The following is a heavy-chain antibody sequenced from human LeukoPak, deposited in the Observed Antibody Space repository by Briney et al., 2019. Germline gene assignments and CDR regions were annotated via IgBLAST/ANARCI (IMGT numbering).Heavy chain of an antibody. Sequence: SETLSLTCTVSGGSISSYYWSWIRQPPGKGLEWIGYIYYSGSTNYNPSLKSRVTISVDTSKNQSSLKLSSVTAADTAVYYCARIEDYGGNSVNYWGQGTLVTVSS. CDR2: IYYSGST. CDR3: ARIEDYGGNSVNY. J-gene: IGHJ4*02. CDR1: GGSISSYY. D-gene: IGHD4-23*01. V-gene: IGHV4-59*01.